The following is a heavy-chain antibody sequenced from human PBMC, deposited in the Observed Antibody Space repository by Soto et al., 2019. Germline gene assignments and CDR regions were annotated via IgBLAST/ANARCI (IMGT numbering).Heavy chain of an antibody. D-gene: IGHD6-6*01. J-gene: IGHJ4*02. CDR3: ARFSSSSSYYFDY. CDR1: GGSISSGGYY. CDR2: IYYSGST. Sequence: SETLSLTCTVSGGSISSGGYYWSWIRQHPGKGLEWIGYIYYSGSTYYNPSLKSRVTISVDTSKNPFSLKLSSVTAADTAVYYCARFSSSSSYYFDYWGQGTLVTVSS. V-gene: IGHV4-31*03.